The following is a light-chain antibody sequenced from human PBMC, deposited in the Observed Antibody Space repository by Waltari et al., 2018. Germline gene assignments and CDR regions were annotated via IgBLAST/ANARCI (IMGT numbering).Light chain of an antibody. Sequence: VLTQSPGTLSLSPGARATLSCRARKSLTKRYLAWYQQKPGQAPRLLIYGASSRAAGIPDRFSGSGSGTDFTLTISRLEPEDFAVYYCQQYGSSVLYTFGQGTKLEIK. CDR2: GAS. CDR3: QQYGSSVLYT. CDR1: KSLTKRY. J-gene: IGKJ2*01. V-gene: IGKV3-20*01.